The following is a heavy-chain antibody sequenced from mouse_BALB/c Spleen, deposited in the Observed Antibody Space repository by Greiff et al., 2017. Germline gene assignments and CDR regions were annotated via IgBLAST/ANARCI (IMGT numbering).Heavy chain of an antibody. CDR1: GYTFTSYW. V-gene: IGHV1-69*02. CDR2: IYPSDSYT. J-gene: IGHJ1*01. Sequence: QVQLKQPGAELVRPGASVKLSCKASGYTFTSYWINWVKQRPGQGLEWIGNIYPSDSYTNYNQKFKDKATLTVDKSSSTAYMQLSSPTSEDSAVYYCTRGGDGYYENFDVWGAGTTVTVSS. D-gene: IGHD2-3*01. CDR3: TRGGDGYYENFDV.